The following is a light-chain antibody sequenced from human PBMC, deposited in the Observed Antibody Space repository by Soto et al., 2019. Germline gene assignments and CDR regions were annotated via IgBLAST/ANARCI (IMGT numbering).Light chain of an antibody. Sequence: QSALTQPASVSGSPGQSITISCTGTSSDVGGYNYVSWYQQYPGKAPKVMIYEVTNRPSGVSNRFSGSKSGNTASLSISGLQLEDDADYYCSSYTSTRTPLIFGGGTQLTVL. V-gene: IGLV2-14*01. CDR2: EVT. CDR3: SSYTSTRTPLI. J-gene: IGLJ2*01. CDR1: SSDVGGYNY.